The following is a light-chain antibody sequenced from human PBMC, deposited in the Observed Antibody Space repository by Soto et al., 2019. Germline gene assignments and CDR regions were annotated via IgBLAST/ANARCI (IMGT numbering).Light chain of an antibody. CDR2: DNN. V-gene: IGLV1-51*01. Sequence: QSVLTQPPSVSAAPGQTVTISCSGSNSNIGYNYVSWYQQLPGTAPKLLIYDNNERPSGIPDRFSGSKSGTSATLGITGLQTGDEADYYCGTWDSSLSAVVFGGGTKVTVL. CDR3: GTWDSSLSAVV. CDR1: NSNIGYNY. J-gene: IGLJ2*01.